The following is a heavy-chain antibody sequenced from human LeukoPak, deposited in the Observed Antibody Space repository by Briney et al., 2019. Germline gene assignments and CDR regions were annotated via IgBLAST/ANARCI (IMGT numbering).Heavy chain of an antibody. Sequence: SETLSLTCTVSGGSISSSNSYWGWIRQPPGKGLEWIGSIYYSGSTYYNPSLKSRVTISVDTSKNHFSLRLSSVTAADTAVYYCTRQSSVAGTSFDYWGQGTLVTVPS. V-gene: IGHV4-39*01. CDR2: IYYSGST. D-gene: IGHD6-19*01. CDR3: TRQSSVAGTSFDY. J-gene: IGHJ4*02. CDR1: GGSISSSNSY.